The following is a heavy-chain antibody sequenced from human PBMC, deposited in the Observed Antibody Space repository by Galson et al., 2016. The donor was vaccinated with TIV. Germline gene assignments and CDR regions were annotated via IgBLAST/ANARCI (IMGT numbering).Heavy chain of an antibody. CDR1: GYKFTTYW. V-gene: IGHV5-51*01. Sequence: QSGAEVKKPGESLKISCEGSGYKFTTYWIAWVRQMPGKGLEWMGAIYPGDSDTKYSPSSQGQVTISADKSITTAYLQWSSLKTSDTAMYFCARHPLSRAFDIWGQGTVVTASS. CDR3: ARHPLSRAFDI. CDR2: IYPGDSDT. J-gene: IGHJ3*02.